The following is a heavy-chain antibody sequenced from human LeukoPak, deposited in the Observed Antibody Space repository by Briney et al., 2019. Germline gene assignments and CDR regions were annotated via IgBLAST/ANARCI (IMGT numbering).Heavy chain of an antibody. Sequence: GGSLRLSCAASGFTVSSNYMSWVRQAPGKGLEWVSVIYSGGSTYYADSVKGRFTISRDNSKNTLYLQMNSLRPEDTAVYYCARGGGITFGGVIQFDYWGQGTLVTVSS. D-gene: IGHD3-16*02. V-gene: IGHV3-53*01. J-gene: IGHJ4*02. CDR1: GFTVSSNY. CDR2: IYSGGST. CDR3: ARGGGITFGGVIQFDY.